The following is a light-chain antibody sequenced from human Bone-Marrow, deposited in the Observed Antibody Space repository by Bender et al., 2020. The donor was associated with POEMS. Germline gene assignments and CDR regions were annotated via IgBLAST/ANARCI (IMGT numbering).Light chain of an antibody. CDR1: GGSVDTNY. CDR3: HSYDGTNLWV. J-gene: IGLJ3*02. CDR2: EDN. V-gene: IGLV6-57*02. Sequence: NFMLTQPHSVSQTPGKTVTISCTVSGGSVDTNYVKWYQQRPGSAPTVVIYEDNQRPSGVPVRFSGSTDSSSNSAFLTISALKTEDEADYYCHSYDGTNLWVFGGGTKLTVL.